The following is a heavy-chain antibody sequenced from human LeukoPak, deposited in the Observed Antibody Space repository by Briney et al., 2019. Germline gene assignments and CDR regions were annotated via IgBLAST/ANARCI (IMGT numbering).Heavy chain of an antibody. J-gene: IGHJ4*02. CDR2: IYYSGST. Sequence: SETLSLTCTVSGGSISSGGYYWSWIRQHPGKGLEWIGYIYYSGSTYYNPSLKSRVIISVDTSKNQFSLELTTVTAADTAVYYCARGTVVSHFDYWGLGTLVTVSS. D-gene: IGHD4-23*01. V-gene: IGHV4-31*03. CDR3: ARGTVVSHFDY. CDR1: GGSISSGGYY.